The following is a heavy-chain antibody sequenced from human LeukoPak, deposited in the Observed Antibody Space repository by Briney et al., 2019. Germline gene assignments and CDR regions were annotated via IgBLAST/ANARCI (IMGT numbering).Heavy chain of an antibody. CDR2: IYSGGST. D-gene: IGHD6-19*01. CDR1: GFTVSSNY. Sequence: GGSLRLSCAASGFTVSSNYMSWVRQAPGKGLEWVSVIYSGGSTYYADSVKGRFTISRDNSKNTLYLQMNSLRAEDTAVYYCARAGVGAVAGTDYWGQGTLVTVSP. J-gene: IGHJ4*02. CDR3: ARAGVGAVAGTDY. V-gene: IGHV3-53*01.